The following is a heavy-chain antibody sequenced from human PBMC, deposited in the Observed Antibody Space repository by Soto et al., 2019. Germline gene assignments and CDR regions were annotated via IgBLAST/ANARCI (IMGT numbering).Heavy chain of an antibody. CDR2: IIPIFGTA. CDR1: GGTFSSYA. Sequence: QVQLVQSGAEVKKPGSSVKVSCKASGGTFSSYAISWVRQAPGQGLEWMGGIIPIFGTANYAQKFQGRVKIYADKSTRTAYMELISLRSEDTAVYYCAREFRIRYFDWLPMDYYYGMDVWGQGTTVTVSS. CDR3: AREFRIRYFDWLPMDYYYGMDV. V-gene: IGHV1-69*06. D-gene: IGHD3-9*01. J-gene: IGHJ6*02.